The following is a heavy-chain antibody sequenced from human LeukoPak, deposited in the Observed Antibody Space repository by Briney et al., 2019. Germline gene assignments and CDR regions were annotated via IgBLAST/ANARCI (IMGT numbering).Heavy chain of an antibody. V-gene: IGHV5-51*01. CDR3: ARHGCFGSGSCYFDY. CDR1: GYSFSNHW. D-gene: IGHD3-10*01. CDR2: IYPGDSDT. J-gene: IGHJ4*02. Sequence: GESLKLSCKGSGYSFSNHWIGWVRQKPGKSPEWMALIYPGDSDTKYSSSFQGQVTVSADKSTSTAYLQWRSLKASDTATYYCARHGCFGSGSCYFDYWGQGVLVTVSS.